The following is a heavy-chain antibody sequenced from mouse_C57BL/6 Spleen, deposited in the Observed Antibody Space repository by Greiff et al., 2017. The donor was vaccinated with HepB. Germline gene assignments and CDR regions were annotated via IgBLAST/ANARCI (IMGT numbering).Heavy chain of an antibody. Sequence: VQLQQPGAELVMPGASVKLSCKASGYTFTSYWMHWVKQRPGQGLEWIGEIDPSDSYTNYNQKFKGKSTLTVDKSSSTAYMQLSSLTSEDSAVYYCARCYSNSFYFDYWGQGTTLTVSS. CDR1: GYTFTSYW. CDR3: ARCYSNSFYFDY. J-gene: IGHJ2*01. D-gene: IGHD2-5*01. V-gene: IGHV1-69*01. CDR2: IDPSDSYT.